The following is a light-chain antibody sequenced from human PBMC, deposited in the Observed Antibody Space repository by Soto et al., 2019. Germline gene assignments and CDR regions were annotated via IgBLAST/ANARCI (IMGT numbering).Light chain of an antibody. CDR3: KQSYSTPPYT. CDR2: AAS. Sequence: DIQMTQSPSSLSASVGDRVTITCRASQSSSSYLNWYQQKPGKAPKLLIYAASSLQSGVPSRFSGSGSGTDFTLTISSLQPEDFATYYCKQSYSTPPYTFGQGTKLEIK. V-gene: IGKV1-39*01. CDR1: QSSSSY. J-gene: IGKJ2*01.